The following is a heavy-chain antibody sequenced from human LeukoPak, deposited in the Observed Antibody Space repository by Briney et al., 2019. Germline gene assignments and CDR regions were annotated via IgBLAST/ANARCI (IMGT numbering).Heavy chain of an antibody. J-gene: IGHJ4*02. Sequence: GVSLQISCQGSGYSFTSYWIGWVRQMPGKGLEWMGIIYPGDSDTRYSPSFQGQVTISADTSISTAYLQWSSLKASDTAMYYCARQPGVGATTNDYWGQGTLVTVSS. D-gene: IGHD1-26*01. CDR2: IYPGDSDT. CDR3: ARQPGVGATTNDY. CDR1: GYSFTSYW. V-gene: IGHV5-51*01.